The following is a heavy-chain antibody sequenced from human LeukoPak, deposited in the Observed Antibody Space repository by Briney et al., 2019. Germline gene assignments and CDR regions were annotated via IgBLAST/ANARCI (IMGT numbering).Heavy chain of an antibody. Sequence: ASVKVSCKVSGYTLTELSMHWVRQAPGKGLEWMGGFDPEDGETIYAQKFQGRVTMTRDTSTSTVYMELSSLRSEDTAVYYCARDTEGGYGPNDYWGQGTLVTVSS. CDR2: FDPEDGET. J-gene: IGHJ4*02. CDR1: GYTLTELS. V-gene: IGHV1-24*01. CDR3: ARDTEGGYGPNDY. D-gene: IGHD5-18*01.